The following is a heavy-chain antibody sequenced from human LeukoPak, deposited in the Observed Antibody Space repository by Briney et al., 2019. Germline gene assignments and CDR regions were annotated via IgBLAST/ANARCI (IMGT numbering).Heavy chain of an antibody. CDR3: AKWPEGAMDYFDY. CDR2: VDGGGGST. Sequence: GGSLRLSCAASGFMFKNYGMSWVRQAPGKWLEWVSAVDGGGGSTYYADSVKGRFTISRDNSKNTLFLQMNSLRADDTAVYYCAKWPEGAMDYFDYWGQGTLVTVSS. D-gene: IGHD3-16*01. V-gene: IGHV3-23*01. CDR1: GFMFKNYG. J-gene: IGHJ4*02.